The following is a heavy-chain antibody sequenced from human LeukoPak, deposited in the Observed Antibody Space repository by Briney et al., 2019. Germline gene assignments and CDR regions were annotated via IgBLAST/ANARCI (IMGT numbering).Heavy chain of an antibody. CDR2: INPNSGGT. Sequence: ASVKVSCKASGYTFTGYYMHWVRQAPGQGLEWMGWINPNSGGTNYAQKFQGRVTMTRDTSISTAYMELSRLRSDDAAVYYCARGEQWLKLGAFDIWGQGTMVTVSS. V-gene: IGHV1-2*02. CDR3: ARGEQWLKLGAFDI. J-gene: IGHJ3*02. D-gene: IGHD6-19*01. CDR1: GYTFTGYY.